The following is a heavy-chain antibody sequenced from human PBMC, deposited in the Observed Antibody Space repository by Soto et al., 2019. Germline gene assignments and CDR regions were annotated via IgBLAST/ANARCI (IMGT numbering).Heavy chain of an antibody. CDR1: GFTFSSYG. Sequence: QVQLVESGGGVVQPGRSLRLSCAASGFTFSSYGMHWVRQAPGKGLEWVAVISYDGSNKYYADSVKGRFTISRDNSKNTLYLQMNSLRAEDTAVYYCAKGRGATTLYDAFDIWGQGTMVTVSS. CDR3: AKGRGATTLYDAFDI. J-gene: IGHJ3*02. D-gene: IGHD1-26*01. CDR2: ISYDGSNK. V-gene: IGHV3-30*18.